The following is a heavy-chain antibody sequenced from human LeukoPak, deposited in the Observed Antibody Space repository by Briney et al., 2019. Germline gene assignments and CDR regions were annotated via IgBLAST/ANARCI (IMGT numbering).Heavy chain of an antibody. J-gene: IGHJ5*02. CDR2: TYYRSKWYN. V-gene: IGHV6-1*01. D-gene: IGHD1-26*01. CDR1: GDSVSSNSAA. Sequence: SQTLSLTCAISGDSVSSNSAAWIWIRQSPSRGLEWLGRTYYRSKWYNDYAVSVKSRITITPDTSKSQFALQLNSVTLEDTAVYYRAREVEVGTTWPWFDPWGQGTLVTVSS. CDR3: AREVEVGTTWPWFDP.